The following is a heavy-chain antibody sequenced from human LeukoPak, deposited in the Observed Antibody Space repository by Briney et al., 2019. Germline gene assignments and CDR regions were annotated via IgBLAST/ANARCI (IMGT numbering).Heavy chain of an antibody. CDR3: ARDRRRSSSPLANWFDP. CDR1: GYSFSSYG. V-gene: IGHV1-18*01. D-gene: IGHD6-13*01. Sequence: ASVKVSCKASGYSFSSYGLSWVRQAPGQGLEWMGWISTYNGNTNYAQKFQRRVTMATDTSTNTTYMELRSLRSDDTAVYYCARDRRRSSSPLANWFDPWGQGNLVTVPS. CDR2: ISTYNGNT. J-gene: IGHJ5*02.